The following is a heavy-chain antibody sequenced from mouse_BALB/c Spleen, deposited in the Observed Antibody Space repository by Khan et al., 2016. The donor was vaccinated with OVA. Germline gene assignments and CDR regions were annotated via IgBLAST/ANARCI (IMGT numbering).Heavy chain of an antibody. V-gene: IGHV9-3-1*01. J-gene: IGHJ4*01. CDR1: RYTFTNYG. CDR2: INTYTGEP. D-gene: IGHD2-10*01. Sequence: QIQLVQSGPELKKPGETVKISCTASRYTFTNYGMNWVKQSPGKALKWMGWINTYTGEPTYADDFKGRFAFSLETSASTAYLQINNLKNEDTATYFCARTPYFSYTLDHWGQGTSVTVSS. CDR3: ARTPYFSYTLDH.